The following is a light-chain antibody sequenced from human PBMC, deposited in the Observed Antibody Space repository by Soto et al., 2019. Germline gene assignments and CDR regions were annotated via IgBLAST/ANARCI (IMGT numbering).Light chain of an antibody. CDR2: LGS. Sequence: DIVMTQSPVSLPVTPGEPAFISCRSSQSLLRSDGYSSLDWYRQKSGQSAQLLIHLGSIRASGVTDRFNCSESGTDFILKISRREAEDVGVYFCMQARQAPPTFGGGTKVELK. V-gene: IGKV2-28*01. CDR1: QSLLRSDGYSS. J-gene: IGKJ4*01. CDR3: MQARQAPPT.